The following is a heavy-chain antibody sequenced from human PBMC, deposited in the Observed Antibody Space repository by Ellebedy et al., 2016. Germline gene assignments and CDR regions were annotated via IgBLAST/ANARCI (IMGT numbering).Heavy chain of an antibody. Sequence: GGSLRLXCAASGFTFSSYAMSWVRQAPGKGLEWVSAISGSGGSTYYADSVKGRFTISRDNSKNTLYLQMNSLRAEDTAVYYCAKGGTVVTPLQGAFDIWGQGTMVTVSS. CDR3: AKGGTVVTPLQGAFDI. J-gene: IGHJ3*02. CDR2: ISGSGGST. V-gene: IGHV3-23*01. D-gene: IGHD4-23*01. CDR1: GFTFSSYA.